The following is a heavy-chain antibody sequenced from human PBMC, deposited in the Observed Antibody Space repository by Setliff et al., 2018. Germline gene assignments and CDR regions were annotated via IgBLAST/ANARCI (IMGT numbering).Heavy chain of an antibody. CDR2: INPSGGST. D-gene: IGHD6-19*01. Sequence: ASVKVSCKASGYTFTSYYMHWVRQAPGQGLEWMGIINPSGGSTSYAQKFQGRVTMTRDTSTSTVYMELSSLRSEDTAVYYCAKIAVAGNSIDYWGQGTLVTVSS. CDR1: GYTFTSYY. J-gene: IGHJ4*02. V-gene: IGHV1-46*01. CDR3: AKIAVAGNSIDY.